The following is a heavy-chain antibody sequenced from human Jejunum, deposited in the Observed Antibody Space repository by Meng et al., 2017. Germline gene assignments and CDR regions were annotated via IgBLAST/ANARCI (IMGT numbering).Heavy chain of an antibody. J-gene: IGHJ4*02. CDR1: GGYISDYY. CDR2: INDSGST. CDR3: ARGNEYSNYGADF. V-gene: IGHV4-34*01. D-gene: IGHD4-11*01. Sequence: LQHWGAGLLMPSETLSLTCAVDGGYISDYYWTWIRQPPGKGLEWTGEINDSGSTNYNPSHKSRVTISVDTSKSQFYLRVSSVTAADTAVYYCARGNEYSNYGADFWGQGTLVTVSS.